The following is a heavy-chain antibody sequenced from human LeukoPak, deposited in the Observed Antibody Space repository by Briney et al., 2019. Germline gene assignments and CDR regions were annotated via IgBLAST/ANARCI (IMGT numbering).Heavy chain of an antibody. CDR2: IYYSGST. V-gene: IGHV4-31*03. J-gene: IGHJ4*02. D-gene: IGHD6-13*01. CDR3: ARQQYSSNPDY. CDR1: GGSISSGGYY. Sequence: SETLSLTCTVSGGSISSGGYYWSWIRQHPGKGLEWIGYIYYSGSTYYNPSLKSRVTISVDTSKNQFSVKLSSVTAADTAVHYCARQQYSSNPDYWGQGTLVTVSS.